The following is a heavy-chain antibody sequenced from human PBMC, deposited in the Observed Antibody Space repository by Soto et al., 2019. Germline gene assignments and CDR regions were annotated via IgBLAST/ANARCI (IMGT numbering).Heavy chain of an antibody. CDR3: AKATSSNRDYDS. CDR2: ISGSGTYT. J-gene: IGHJ4*02. V-gene: IGHV3-23*01. Sequence: LTGGSLRLSCAASGFTFSNYAMSWVRRAPGKGLEWVSGISGSGTYTYYADSVKGRFTISRDNSKNTLYLQMNSLRAEDKALYYCAKATSSNRDYDSWGQGTLVTVSS. D-gene: IGHD2-2*01. CDR1: GFTFSNYA.